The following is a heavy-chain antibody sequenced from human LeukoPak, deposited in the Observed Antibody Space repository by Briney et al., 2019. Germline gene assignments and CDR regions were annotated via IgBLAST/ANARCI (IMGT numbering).Heavy chain of an antibody. J-gene: IGHJ6*03. CDR3: ARTTEGYCSSASCFGFSYSYYMDV. Sequence: HSETLSLTCPVSGGSISSYYWSWIRQPPGKGLEWIGYFYYSGSTNYNPSLKSRVTISVDTSKNQFSLKLSSVIAADTAVYYCARTTEGYCSSASCFGFSYSYYMDVWGKGTTVTISS. V-gene: IGHV4-59*01. CDR2: FYYSGST. CDR1: GGSISSYY. D-gene: IGHD2-2*01.